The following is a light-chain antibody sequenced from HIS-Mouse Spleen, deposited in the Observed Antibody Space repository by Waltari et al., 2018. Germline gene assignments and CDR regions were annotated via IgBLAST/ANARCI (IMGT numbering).Light chain of an antibody. Sequence: SYVLTQLPSLSVAPGKTARITCGGNNMGRKRVHWYQQKPGQAPVLVVYDDSDRPSGIPERFSGSNSGNTATLTISRVEAGDEADYYCQVWDSSSDHPYVFGTGTKVTVL. J-gene: IGLJ1*01. V-gene: IGLV3-21*03. CDR2: DDS. CDR3: QVWDSSSDHPYV. CDR1: NMGRKR.